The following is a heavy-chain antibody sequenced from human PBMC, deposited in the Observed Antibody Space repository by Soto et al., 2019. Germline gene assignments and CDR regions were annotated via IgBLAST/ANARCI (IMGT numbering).Heavy chain of an antibody. CDR2: INAGNGNT. V-gene: IGHV1-3*01. Sequence: GASVKVSCKASGYTFTSYAMHWVRQAPGQRLEWMGWINAGNGNTKYSQKFQGRVTITRDTSASTAYMELSSLRSEDTAVYYCARDSNYYDFWSGYYSGTFDPWGQGTLVTVSS. CDR1: GYTFTSYA. D-gene: IGHD3-3*01. CDR3: ARDSNYYDFWSGYYSGTFDP. J-gene: IGHJ5*02.